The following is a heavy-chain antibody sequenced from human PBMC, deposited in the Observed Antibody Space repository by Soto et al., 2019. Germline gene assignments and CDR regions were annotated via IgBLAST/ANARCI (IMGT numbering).Heavy chain of an antibody. V-gene: IGHV3-48*01. CDR3: ARDGPRGSVAAAGIDADWFDP. CDR2: ISSSSSTI. D-gene: IGHD6-13*01. Sequence: EVQLVESGGGLVQPGGSLRLSCAASGFTFSSYSMNWVRQAPGKGLEWVSYISSSSSTIYYADSVKGRFTISRDNAKNSLYLQMNSLRAEDTAVYYCARDGPRGSVAAAGIDADWFDPWGQGTLVTVSS. CDR1: GFTFSSYS. J-gene: IGHJ5*02.